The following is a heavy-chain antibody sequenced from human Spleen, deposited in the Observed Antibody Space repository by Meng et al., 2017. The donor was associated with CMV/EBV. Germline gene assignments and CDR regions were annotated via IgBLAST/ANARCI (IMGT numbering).Heavy chain of an antibody. D-gene: IGHD3-22*01. CDR1: GGSINSGSYY. J-gene: IGHJ4*02. V-gene: IGHV4-61*02. Sequence: LQQWGAGLLKPSETLSLTCTVSGGSINSGSYYWSWIRPPAGKGLEWIGRIYTSGSTNYNPSLKSRVTISVDTSKNQFSLKLSSVTAADTAVYYCARDGGYYDSSGYVDYWGQGTLVTVSS. CDR3: ARDGGYYDSSGYVDY. CDR2: IYTSGST.